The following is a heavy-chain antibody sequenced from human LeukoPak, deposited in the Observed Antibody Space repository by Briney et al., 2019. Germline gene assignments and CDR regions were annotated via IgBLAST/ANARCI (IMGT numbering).Heavy chain of an antibody. V-gene: IGHV3-21*01. CDR1: GFTFSSYS. CDR3: ARDLRGMGGATISVDP. J-gene: IGHJ5*02. D-gene: IGHD1-26*01. CDR2: ISSSSSYI. Sequence: GGSLRLSCAASGFTFSSYSMNWVRQAPGKGLEWVSSISSSSSYIYYADSVKGRFTISRDNAKNSLYLQMNSLRAEDTAVYYYARDLRGMGGATISVDPWGQGTLVTVSS.